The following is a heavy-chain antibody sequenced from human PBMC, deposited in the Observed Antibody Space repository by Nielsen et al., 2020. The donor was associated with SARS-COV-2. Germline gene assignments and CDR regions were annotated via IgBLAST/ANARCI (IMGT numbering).Heavy chain of an antibody. CDR3: ARGRWELLSAFDI. CDR2: ISSSSSYI. D-gene: IGHD1-26*01. V-gene: IGHV3-21*01. CDR1: GFTFSSYS. J-gene: IGHJ3*02. Sequence: GGSLRLSCAASGFTFSSYSMNWVRQAPGKGLEWVSSISSSSSYIYYADSVKGRFTISRDNSKNTLYLQMNSLRAEDTAVYYCARGRWELLSAFDIWGQGTMVTVSS.